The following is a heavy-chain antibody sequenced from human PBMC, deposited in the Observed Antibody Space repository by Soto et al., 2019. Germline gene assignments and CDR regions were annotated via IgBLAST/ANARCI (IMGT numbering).Heavy chain of an antibody. J-gene: IGHJ6*02. CDR1: GGTFNNYP. V-gene: IGHV1-69*01. Sequence: QVQLVQSGAEVKKPGSSVKVSCKASGGTFNNYPITWVRQAPGEGLEWMGGSIPIFGTAIYAQKFQGRVTISVDESTSTAYMELSSLRSEDTAVYYCARGRGYSGDDHYYYFDMDVWGQGTTVTVSS. CDR3: ARGRGYSGDDHYYYFDMDV. CDR2: SIPIFGTA. D-gene: IGHD5-12*01.